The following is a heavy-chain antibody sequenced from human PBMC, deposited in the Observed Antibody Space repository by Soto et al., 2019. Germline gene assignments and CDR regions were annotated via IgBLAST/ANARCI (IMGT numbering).Heavy chain of an antibody. D-gene: IGHD1-7*01. CDR1: GFTFNNYG. CDR2: LSFDGRIE. CDR3: AKDRDRTWSLDY. V-gene: IGHV3-30*18. Sequence: GGSLRLSCAASGFTFNNYGMHWVRQAPGKGLEWVAVLSFDGRIEYYADSVKGRFKIFRDNPKNTLYLQMNTLRPDDTALCYCAKDRDRTWSLDYWGQGALVTVSS. J-gene: IGHJ4*02.